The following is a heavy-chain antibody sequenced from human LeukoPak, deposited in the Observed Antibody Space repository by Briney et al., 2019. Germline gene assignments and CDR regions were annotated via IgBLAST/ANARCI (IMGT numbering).Heavy chain of an antibody. J-gene: IGHJ4*02. Sequence: GGSQSLSCALSGYTLSSYWMSWVRQAPGKGLEWVANIKREGSEKYYVDSVKGRFTVSRDNAKNSLYLQMNNLRAEDTAVYYCARDVAAPGDYWGQGTLVTVSS. V-gene: IGHV3-7*03. CDR1: GYTLSSYW. CDR3: ARDVAAPGDY. D-gene: IGHD6-19*01. CDR2: IKREGSEK.